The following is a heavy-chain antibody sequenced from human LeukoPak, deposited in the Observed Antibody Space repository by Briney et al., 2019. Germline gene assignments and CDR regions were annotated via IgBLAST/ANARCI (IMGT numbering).Heavy chain of an antibody. CDR1: GFTFSSYA. V-gene: IGHV3-30*04. CDR2: ISYDGSNK. CDR3: ARAAPDYGDPNWYFDL. J-gene: IGHJ2*01. Sequence: GGSLRLSCAASGFTFSSYAMSWVRQAPGKGLEWVAVISYDGSNKYYADSVKGRFTISRDNSKNTLYLQMNSLRAEDTAVYYCARAAPDYGDPNWYFDLWGRGTLVTVSS. D-gene: IGHD4-17*01.